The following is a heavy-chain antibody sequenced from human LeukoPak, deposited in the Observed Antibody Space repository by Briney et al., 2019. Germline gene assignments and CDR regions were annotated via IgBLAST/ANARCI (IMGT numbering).Heavy chain of an antibody. Sequence: SEALSLTCTVSGGSITSDYWSWIRQPPGKGLESIGYIYYSGSTNYNPSLKSRVTISVDTSKNRFSLKLSSVTAADTAVYYCARVASVGATRALDYWGQGTLVTVSS. V-gene: IGHV4-59*01. CDR3: ARVASVGATRALDY. CDR1: GGSITSDY. CDR2: IYYSGST. J-gene: IGHJ4*02. D-gene: IGHD1-26*01.